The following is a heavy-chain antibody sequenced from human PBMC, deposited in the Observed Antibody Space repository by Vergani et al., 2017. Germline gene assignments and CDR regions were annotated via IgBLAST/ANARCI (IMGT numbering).Heavy chain of an antibody. Sequence: QVQLQESGPGLVRPSETLSLTCTVSGGSLSGYYWNWIRQTPGEGLEWIGYVEDSGYFNYNPSLKTRVSMSSDTSNNQFSLMLSSVTVADTAVYYCARSIVSRSPPDYVDNRGQGTLVTVSS. CDR1: GGSLSGYY. J-gene: IGHJ4*02. CDR2: VEDSGYF. D-gene: IGHD1-14*01. CDR3: ARSIVSRSPPDYVDN. V-gene: IGHV4-59*01.